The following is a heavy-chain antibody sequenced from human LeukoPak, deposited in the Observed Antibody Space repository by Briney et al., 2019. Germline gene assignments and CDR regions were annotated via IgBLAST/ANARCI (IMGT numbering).Heavy chain of an antibody. V-gene: IGHV3-43*02. J-gene: IGHJ4*02. CDR2: ISADGATT. CDR1: EFTFVDYP. CDR3: AKDYY. Sequence: GSLRLSCAASEFTFVDYPMHWVRQVPGKGLEWVSLISADGATTYYADSVKGRFTISRDNSKTSLYLQMNSLRPEDTALYYCAKDYYWGQGTLVTVSS.